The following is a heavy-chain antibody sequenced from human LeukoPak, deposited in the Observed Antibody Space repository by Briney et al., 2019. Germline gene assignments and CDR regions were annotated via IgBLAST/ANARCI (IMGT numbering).Heavy chain of an antibody. CDR3: ARGSVKNSSPKPDYYDGMDV. D-gene: IGHD6-13*01. Sequence: ASVKVSCKASGYTFTGYYMHWVRQAPGQGLEWMGWINPNSGGTNYAQKFQGRVTITTDTSISTAYMELSRLRSDDTAVYYCARGSVKNSSPKPDYYDGMDVWGQGTTVTVSS. J-gene: IGHJ6*02. V-gene: IGHV1-2*02. CDR2: INPNSGGT. CDR1: GYTFTGYY.